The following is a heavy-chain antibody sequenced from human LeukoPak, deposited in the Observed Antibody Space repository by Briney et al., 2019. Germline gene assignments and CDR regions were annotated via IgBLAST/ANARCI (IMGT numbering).Heavy chain of an antibody. Sequence: GASLKISSKGSGYRFTSLWIGCGRQQPGKSLQWMGIIYPGDSDTSYSPSFEGQVTISADKSISTASLEWNNLKASGTAICYGARRDGRPFDYWGRGTLVSVS. CDR1: GYRFTSLW. V-gene: IGHV5-51*01. J-gene: IGHJ4*02. CDR2: IYPGDSDT. CDR3: ARRDGRPFDY.